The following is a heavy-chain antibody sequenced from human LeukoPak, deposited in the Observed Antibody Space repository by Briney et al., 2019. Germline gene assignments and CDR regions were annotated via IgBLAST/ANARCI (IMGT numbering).Heavy chain of an antibody. J-gene: IGHJ5*02. D-gene: IGHD6-6*01. CDR1: GGSISSYY. V-gene: IGHV4-4*07. CDR3: ARGGIAARVNWFDP. Sequence: PSETLSLTCTVSGGSISSYYWSWIRQPAGKGLEWIGRIYTSGSTNYNPSLKSRVTMSVDTSKNQFSLKLSSVTAADTAVYYCARGGIAARVNWFDPWGQGTLVTVSS. CDR2: IYTSGST.